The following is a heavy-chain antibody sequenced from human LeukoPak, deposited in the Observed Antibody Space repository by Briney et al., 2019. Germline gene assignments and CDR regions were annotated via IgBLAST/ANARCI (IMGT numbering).Heavy chain of an antibody. CDR3: ARLGGIVGATESDY. Sequence: ASVKVSCKASGYTFTSYYMHWVRQAPGQGLEWMGIINPNSGGTNYAQKFQGRVTMTRDTSISTAYMELSRLRSDDTAVYYCARLGGIVGATESDYWGQGTLVTVSS. CDR2: INPNSGGT. CDR1: GYTFTSYY. D-gene: IGHD1-26*01. V-gene: IGHV1-2*02. J-gene: IGHJ4*02.